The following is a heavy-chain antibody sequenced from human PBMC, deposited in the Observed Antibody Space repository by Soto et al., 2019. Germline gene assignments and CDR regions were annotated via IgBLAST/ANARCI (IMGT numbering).Heavy chain of an antibody. CDR3: ARDRSNSYYGGNSDAFDI. J-gene: IGHJ3*02. CDR1: GYTFTSYG. CDR2: ISAYNGNT. V-gene: IGHV1-18*01. D-gene: IGHD4-17*01. Sequence: ASVKVSCKASGYTFTSYGISWVRQAPGQGLEWMGWISAYNGNTNYAQKLQGRVTMTTDTSTSTAYTELRSLRSDDTAVYYCARDRSNSYYGGNSDAFDIWGQGTMVTVSS.